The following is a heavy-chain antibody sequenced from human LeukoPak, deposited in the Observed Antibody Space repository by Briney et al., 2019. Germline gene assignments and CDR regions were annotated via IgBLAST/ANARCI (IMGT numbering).Heavy chain of an antibody. CDR1: GYTFTNNG. CDR3: ARVYGYYYYYMDV. V-gene: IGHV1-18*04. CDR2: IHPDNQNT. J-gene: IGHJ6*03. Sequence: ASVKLSCTASGYTFTNNGIIWVRQAPGQGLEWMGWIHPDNQNTNYAQRFQGRLAFTTDTSTSTIYMELGSLTSDDTAVYYCARVYGYYYYYMDVWGKGTMVTVSS. D-gene: IGHD4-17*01.